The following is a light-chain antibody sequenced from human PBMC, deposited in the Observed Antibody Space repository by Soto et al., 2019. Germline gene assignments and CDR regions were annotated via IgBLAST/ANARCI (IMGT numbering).Light chain of an antibody. CDR2: AAS. CDR1: QGISSY. Sequence: QMPHSPSSLSASVGDRVTITCRASQGISSYLAWYQQKPGKAPKLLIYAASTLQSGVPSRFSGSGSGTDFTLTISSLQPEDFATYYCQQLNSYPLTFGGGAKVDIK. J-gene: IGKJ4*01. CDR3: QQLNSYPLT. V-gene: IGKV1-9*01.